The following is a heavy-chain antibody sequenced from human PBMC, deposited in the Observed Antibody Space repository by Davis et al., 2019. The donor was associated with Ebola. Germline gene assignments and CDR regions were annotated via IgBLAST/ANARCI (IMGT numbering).Heavy chain of an antibody. CDR3: ARDEFDF. CDR2: ISAYNGNT. Sequence: ASVKVSCKASGYTFTSYGISWVRQAPGQGLEWMGWISAYNGNTNYAQKLQGRVTMTTDTSASTAYMEVSSLTSEDMAVYYCARDEFDFWGQGTLVTVSS. J-gene: IGHJ4*02. CDR1: GYTFTSYG. V-gene: IGHV1-18*03.